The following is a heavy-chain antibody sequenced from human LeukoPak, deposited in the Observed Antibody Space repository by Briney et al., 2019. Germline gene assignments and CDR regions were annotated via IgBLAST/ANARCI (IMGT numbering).Heavy chain of an antibody. CDR1: GFTFSDNY. D-gene: IGHD2-21*02. CDR3: ARDPAGGDHNNWFDP. CDR2: ISGNGGVI. V-gene: IGHV3-11*04. Sequence: EAGGSLRLSCAASGFTFSDNYMTWVRQAPGKGLEWLSYISGNGGVIQYADSVKGRFTISRDNAKNTLYLQMNSLRAEDTAVYYCARDPAGGDHNNWFDPWGQGTLVTVSS. J-gene: IGHJ5*02.